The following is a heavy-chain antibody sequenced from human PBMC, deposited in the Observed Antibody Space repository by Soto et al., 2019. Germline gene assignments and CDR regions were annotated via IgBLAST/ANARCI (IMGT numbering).Heavy chain of an antibody. V-gene: IGHV3-23*01. CDR2: ISGSGGST. CDR3: AVQEQQLSNKFDY. J-gene: IGHJ4*02. D-gene: IGHD6-13*01. Sequence: GGSLRLSCAASGFTFSSYAMSWVRQAPGKGLEWVSAISGSGGSTYYADSVKGRFTISRDNSKNTLYLQMNSLRAEDTAVYYCAVQEQQLSNKFDYWGQGTLVTVYS. CDR1: GFTFSSYA.